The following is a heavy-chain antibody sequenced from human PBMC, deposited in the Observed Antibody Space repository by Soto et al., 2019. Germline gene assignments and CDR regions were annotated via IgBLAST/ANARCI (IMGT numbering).Heavy chain of an antibody. Sequence: GGSLRLSFAASGFTFSAYSMSWFRQSPGKGLECVSSISVSGGDTFYADSVKGRFTISRDNSKNTLYLQMGSLRADDAALYFCAKDSALPYSGSYSDYWGQGTLVTVSS. D-gene: IGHD1-26*01. V-gene: IGHV3-23*01. CDR1: GFTFSAYS. CDR2: ISVSGGDT. J-gene: IGHJ4*02. CDR3: AKDSALPYSGSYSDY.